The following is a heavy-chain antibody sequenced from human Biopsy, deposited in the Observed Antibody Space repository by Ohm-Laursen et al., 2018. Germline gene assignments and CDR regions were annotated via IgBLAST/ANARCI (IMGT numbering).Heavy chain of an antibody. J-gene: IGHJ4*02. CDR3: ARGGIVSVHSYGRMGLFYFDS. Sequence: GSLRLSCAVSGFSVNDNYMSWVRQAPGKGLEWASFIYGDGRTFYAGSVKDRFTLSRDTSNNLMFLQMDSLRADDTAVYYCARGGIVSVHSYGRMGLFYFDSWGQGILVTVAS. D-gene: IGHD5-18*01. CDR2: IYGDGRT. CDR1: GFSVNDNY. V-gene: IGHV3-53*01.